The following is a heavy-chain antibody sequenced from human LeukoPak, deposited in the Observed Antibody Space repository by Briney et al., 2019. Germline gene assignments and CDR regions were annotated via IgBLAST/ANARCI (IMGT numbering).Heavy chain of an antibody. CDR3: ARGITYYYDSSGYYYPGYYGMDV. CDR1: GGSISSYY. Sequence: SETLSLTCTVSGGSISSYYWSWIRQPPGKGLEWVGYIYYSGSTNYNPSLKCRVTISVDTSRNQFSLKLSSVTAADTAVYYCARGITYYYDSSGYYYPGYYGMDVWGQGTTVTVSS. D-gene: IGHD3-22*01. J-gene: IGHJ6*02. CDR2: IYYSGST. V-gene: IGHV4-59*01.